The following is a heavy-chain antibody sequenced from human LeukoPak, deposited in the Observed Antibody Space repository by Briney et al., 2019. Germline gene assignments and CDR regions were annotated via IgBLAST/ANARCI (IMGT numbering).Heavy chain of an antibody. CDR3: ARGNRVEEYYFDY. D-gene: IGHD1-1*01. CDR2: ISSNGGST. V-gene: IGHV3-64*01. J-gene: IGHJ4*02. CDR1: GFTFSSYA. Sequence: GGSLRLSCAASGFTFSSYAMPWVRQAPGKGLEYVSAISSNGGSTYYANSVKGRFTISRDNSKNTLYLQMGSLRAEDMAVYYCARGNRVEEYYFDYWGQGTLVTVSS.